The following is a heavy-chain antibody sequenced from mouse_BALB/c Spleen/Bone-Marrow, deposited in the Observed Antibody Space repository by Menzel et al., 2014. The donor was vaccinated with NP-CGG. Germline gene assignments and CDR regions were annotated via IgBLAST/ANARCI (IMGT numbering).Heavy chain of an antibody. CDR3: ASYVYGYYFDY. J-gene: IGHJ2*01. CDR1: GFNIIDTY. Sequence: EVQLQQSGAELVKPGASVKLSCTASGFNIIDTYIHWVKQRPEQGLEWIGRIDPANDNTKYDPKFQGKATITADTSSSTAYLQLSSLTSEDTAVYYCASYVYGYYFDYWGQGTTLTVSS. V-gene: IGHV14-3*02. CDR2: IDPANDNT. D-gene: IGHD2-2*01.